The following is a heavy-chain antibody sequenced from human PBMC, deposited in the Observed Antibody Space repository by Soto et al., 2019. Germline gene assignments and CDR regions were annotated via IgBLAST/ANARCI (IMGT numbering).Heavy chain of an antibody. CDR2: IYNSGST. J-gene: IGHJ5*02. V-gene: IGHV4-31*03. CDR1: GGSISSGGYY. Sequence: QVQLQESGPGLVKPSQTLSLTCTVSGGSISSGGYYWSWTRQHPGKGLEWIGYIYNSGSTNYNPSLKSRVTISADPSKNQFSPQLSSVTAADTAVYYCARDPAPWGQGTLVTVSS. CDR3: ARDPAP.